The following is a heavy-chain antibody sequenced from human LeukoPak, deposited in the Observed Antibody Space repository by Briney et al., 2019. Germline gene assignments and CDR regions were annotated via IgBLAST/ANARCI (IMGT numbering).Heavy chain of an antibody. Sequence: GGSLRLSCAASGFTFSSYAMSCVRQAPGKGLEEVSAISGSGGSTYYADSVKGRFTISRDNSKNTLYLQMNSLRAEDTAVYYCAKDETGAFDYWGQGTLVTVSS. CDR2: ISGSGGST. D-gene: IGHD3-10*01. J-gene: IGHJ4*02. CDR3: AKDETGAFDY. CDR1: GFTFSSYA. V-gene: IGHV3-23*01.